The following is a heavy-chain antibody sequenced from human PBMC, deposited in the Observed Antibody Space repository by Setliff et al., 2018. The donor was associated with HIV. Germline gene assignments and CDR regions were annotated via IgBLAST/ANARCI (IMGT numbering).Heavy chain of an antibody. J-gene: IGHJ4*02. CDR1: GYTFTSYA. V-gene: IGHV7-4-1*02. CDR2: INTHTGNP. Sequence: ASVKVSCKASGYTFTSYAMNWVRQAPGQGLEWMGWINTHTGNPTYAQGFTGRFVFSLDTSVSTAYLQISSLKAEDTAVYYCARGTRYNFWSGYSPFDYWGQGTLVTV. D-gene: IGHD3-3*01. CDR3: ARGTRYNFWSGYSPFDY.